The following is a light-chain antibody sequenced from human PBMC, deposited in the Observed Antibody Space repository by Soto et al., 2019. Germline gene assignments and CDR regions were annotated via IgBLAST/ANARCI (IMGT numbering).Light chain of an antibody. Sequence: EIVVAQSPATLSLSPGERATLSCRASQSVSIYLAWYQQKPGQAPRLLIYDAFNSATGIPARFSGSGSGTDFTLTISSLEPEDFAVYYCQQRSNWPPKITFGQGTRLEIK. J-gene: IGKJ5*01. CDR2: DAF. V-gene: IGKV3-11*01. CDR1: QSVSIY. CDR3: QQRSNWPPKIT.